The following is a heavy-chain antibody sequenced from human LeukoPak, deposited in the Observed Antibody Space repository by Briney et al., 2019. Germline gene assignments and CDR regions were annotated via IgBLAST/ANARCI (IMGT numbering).Heavy chain of an antibody. V-gene: IGHV3-30*18. J-gene: IGHJ4*02. CDR2: ISFDGSNK. D-gene: IGHD6-19*01. CDR3: AKEIAVADLFDY. CDR1: GFTFSGYG. Sequence: GGSLRLSCAASGFTFSGYGMHWARQAPGKGLEWVAVISFDGSNKYYADSVKGRFTISRDNSKNTLYLQMNSLSAEDTAVYYCAKEIAVADLFDYWGQGTLVTVSS.